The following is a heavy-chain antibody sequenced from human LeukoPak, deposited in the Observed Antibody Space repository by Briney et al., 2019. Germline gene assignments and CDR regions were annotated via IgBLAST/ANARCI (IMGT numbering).Heavy chain of an antibody. CDR3: ARGGLVLRFLEWSNYYFDY. V-gene: IGHV1-18*01. D-gene: IGHD3-3*01. CDR1: GYTFTSYG. J-gene: IGHJ4*02. CDR2: ISAYNGNT. Sequence: ASVKVSCKASGYTFTSYGISWVRQAPGQGLEWMGWISAYNGNTNYAQKLQGRVTMTTDTSTSTAYMELRSLRFDDTAVYYCARGGLVLRFLEWSNYYFDYWGQGTLVTVSS.